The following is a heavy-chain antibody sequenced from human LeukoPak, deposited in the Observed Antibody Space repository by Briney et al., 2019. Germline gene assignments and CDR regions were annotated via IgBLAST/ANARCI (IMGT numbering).Heavy chain of an antibody. V-gene: IGHV3-30*18. J-gene: IGHJ6*02. D-gene: IGHD2-15*01. CDR2: ISYDESDK. Sequence: GRSLRLSCAASGFTFSNYGMHWVRQAPGKGLEWVAVISYDESDKYYADSVKGRVTISRDNSKNTLYLQMNSLRPEDTAVYYCAKGVVAATNAAYYGMDVWGQGTTVTVSS. CDR3: AKGVVAATNAAYYGMDV. CDR1: GFTFSNYG.